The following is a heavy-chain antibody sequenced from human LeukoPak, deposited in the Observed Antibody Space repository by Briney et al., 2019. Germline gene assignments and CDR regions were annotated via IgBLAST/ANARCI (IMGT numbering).Heavy chain of an antibody. J-gene: IGHJ4*02. CDR2: IYHSGST. V-gene: IGHV4-38-2*02. CDR3: ARAVSYYDFWSGYYRTYYFDY. D-gene: IGHD3-3*01. CDR1: GYSISSGYY. Sequence: SETLSLTCTVSGYSISSGYYWGWIQQPPGKGLEWIGSIYHSGSTYYNPSLKSRVTISVDTSKNQFSLKLSSVTAADTAVYYCARAVSYYDFWSGYYRTYYFDYWGQGTLVTVSS.